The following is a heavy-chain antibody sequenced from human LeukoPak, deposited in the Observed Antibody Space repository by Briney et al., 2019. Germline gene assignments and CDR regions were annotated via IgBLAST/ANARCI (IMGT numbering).Heavy chain of an antibody. Sequence: GGSLRLSCAGYGFTFRRYAMNWVRQAPGKGLEWVSYISSSGSTIYYADSVKGRFTISRDNAKNSLYLQMNSLRAEDTAVYYCAELGITMIGGVWGKGTTVTISS. V-gene: IGHV3-48*03. D-gene: IGHD3-10*02. CDR3: AELGITMIGGV. CDR2: ISSSGSTI. CDR1: GFTFRRYA. J-gene: IGHJ6*04.